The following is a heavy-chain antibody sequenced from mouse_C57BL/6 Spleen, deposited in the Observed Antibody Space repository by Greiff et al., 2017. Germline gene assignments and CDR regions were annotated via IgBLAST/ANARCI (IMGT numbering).Heavy chain of an antibody. V-gene: IGHV8-12*01. D-gene: IGHD4-1*02. CDR1: GFSLSTSGMG. Sequence: QVQLQQSGPGILQSSQTLSLTCSFSGFSLSTSGMGVSWIRQPSGKGLEWLAHIYWDDDKRYNPSLKSRLTISKDTSRNQVFLKITSVDTADTATYYCARSPTGTWEYYAMDYWGQGTSVTVSS. CDR3: ARSPTGTWEYYAMDY. J-gene: IGHJ4*01. CDR2: IYWDDDK.